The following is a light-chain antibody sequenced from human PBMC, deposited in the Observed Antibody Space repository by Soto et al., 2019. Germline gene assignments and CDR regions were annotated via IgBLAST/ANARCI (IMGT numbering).Light chain of an antibody. Sequence: EIVLTQSPGTLSLSPGERATLSCRASQSVSSSYLAWYQQKPGQAPRLLIYGASSRATGIPDRFSGSGSGTDFTLPISRLEPEDFAVYYCQQYHSSPRTFGQGTKVDI. CDR2: GAS. J-gene: IGKJ1*01. CDR1: QSVSSSY. CDR3: QQYHSSPRT. V-gene: IGKV3-20*01.